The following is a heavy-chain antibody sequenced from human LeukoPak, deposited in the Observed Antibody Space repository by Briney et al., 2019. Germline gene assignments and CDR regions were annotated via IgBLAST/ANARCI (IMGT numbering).Heavy chain of an antibody. D-gene: IGHD6-13*01. Sequence: GGSLRLSCAGSGSTFSSYWMSWIRQAPGKGPEWVANIKQDGREKHYVDSVKGRFTISRDNAKNSLYLQMNSLRVEDTAVYYCTRDEAAATDWGQGTLVTVSS. CDR1: GSTFSSYW. J-gene: IGHJ4*02. CDR2: IKQDGREK. V-gene: IGHV3-7*01. CDR3: TRDEAAATD.